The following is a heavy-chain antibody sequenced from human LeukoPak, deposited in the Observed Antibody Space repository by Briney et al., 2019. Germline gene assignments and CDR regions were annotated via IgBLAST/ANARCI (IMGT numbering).Heavy chain of an antibody. CDR3: ARDSSGALGGNWFDP. V-gene: IGHV1-69*04. D-gene: IGHD6-25*01. J-gene: IGHJ5*02. Sequence: SVKVSCKASGGTFSSYAISWVRQAPGQGLEWMGRIIPILGIANYAQKFQGRVTITADKSTSTAYMELSSLRSEDTAVYYCARDSSGALGGNWFDPWGQGTLVTVSS. CDR1: GGTFSSYA. CDR2: IIPILGIA.